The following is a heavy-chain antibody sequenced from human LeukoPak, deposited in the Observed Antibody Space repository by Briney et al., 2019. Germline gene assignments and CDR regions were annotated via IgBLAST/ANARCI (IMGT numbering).Heavy chain of an antibody. CDR1: GFTFSSYW. Sequence: GGSLRLSCAASGFTFSSYWMSWVRQAPGKGLEWVANIQQGGSEKYYVDSVKGRFTISRDNAKNSVYLQMNSLRAEDTGVYYCAREGDRNYILPPGYWGQGTLVTVSS. CDR2: IQQGGSEK. D-gene: IGHD4-11*01. J-gene: IGHJ4*02. V-gene: IGHV3-7*01. CDR3: AREGDRNYILPPGY.